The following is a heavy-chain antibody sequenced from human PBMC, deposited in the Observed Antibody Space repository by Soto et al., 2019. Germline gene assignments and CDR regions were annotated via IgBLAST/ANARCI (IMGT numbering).Heavy chain of an antibody. CDR1: GFTFSSYG. V-gene: IGHV3-30*18. CDR2: ISYDGSNK. CDR3: AQDPRLPYST. Sequence: GGSLRLSCAASGFTFSSYGMHWVRQAPGKGLEWVAVISYDGSNKYYADSVKGRFTISRDNSKNTLYLQMNSLRAEDTAVYYCAQDPRLPYSTWGQGTLVTVSS. J-gene: IGHJ1*01. D-gene: IGHD6-13*01.